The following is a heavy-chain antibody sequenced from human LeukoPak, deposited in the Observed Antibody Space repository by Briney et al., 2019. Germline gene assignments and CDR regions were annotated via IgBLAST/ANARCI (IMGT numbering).Heavy chain of an antibody. CDR2: INHSGST. CDR3: ARDSYSNYVYYYYGMDV. Sequence: PGGSLRLSCATSGFTFSSYAMSWVRQAPGKGLEWIGEINHSGSTNYNPSLKSRVTISVDTSKNQFSLKLSSVTAADTAVYYCARDSYSNYVYYYYGMDVWGQGTTVTVSS. J-gene: IGHJ6*02. CDR1: GFTFSSYA. V-gene: IGHV4-34*01. D-gene: IGHD4-11*01.